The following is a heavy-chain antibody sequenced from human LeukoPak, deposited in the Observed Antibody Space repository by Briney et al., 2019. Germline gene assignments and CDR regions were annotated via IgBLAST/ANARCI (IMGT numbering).Heavy chain of an antibody. D-gene: IGHD4-17*01. V-gene: IGHV3-23*01. CDR2: ISGSGGRT. J-gene: IGHJ4*02. CDR1: GFTFSSYW. Sequence: GGSLRLSCAASGFTFSSYWMSWVRQAPGKGLEWVSAISGSGGRTYYADSVKGRFTISRDNSKNTLFLQMNSLRAEDTAVYYCAKRPPFYGDYAYDSWGQGTLVIVSS. CDR3: AKRPPFYGDYAYDS.